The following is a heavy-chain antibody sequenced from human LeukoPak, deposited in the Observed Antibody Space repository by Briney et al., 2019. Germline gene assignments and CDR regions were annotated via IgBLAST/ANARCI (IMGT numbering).Heavy chain of an antibody. Sequence: ASETLSLTCTVSGGSISSSSYYWGWIRQPPGKGLEWIGSIYYSGSTYYNPFLKSRVTISVDKSKNQFSLKLSSVTAADTAVYYCARDSGYYYDSSGSGAFDIWGQGTMVTVSS. CDR1: GGSISSSSYY. V-gene: IGHV4-39*07. D-gene: IGHD3-22*01. CDR3: ARDSGYYYDSSGSGAFDI. J-gene: IGHJ3*02. CDR2: IYYSGST.